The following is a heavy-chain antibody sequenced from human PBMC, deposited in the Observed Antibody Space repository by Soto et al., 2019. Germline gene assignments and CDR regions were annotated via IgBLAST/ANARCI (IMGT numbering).Heavy chain of an antibody. CDR2: IIPIFGTA. CDR1: GGTFNSYA. D-gene: IGHD5-12*01. V-gene: IGHV1-69*13. CDR3: ARFVDIVATIPVGMDV. J-gene: IGHJ6*02. Sequence: GASVKVSCKASGGTFNSYAISWVRQAPGQGLEWMGGIIPIFGTANYAQKFQGRVTITADESTSTAYMELSSLRSEDTAVYYCARFVDIVATIPVGMDVWGQGTTVTVSS.